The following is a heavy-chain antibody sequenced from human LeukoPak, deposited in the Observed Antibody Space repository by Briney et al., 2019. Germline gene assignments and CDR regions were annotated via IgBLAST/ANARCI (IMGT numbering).Heavy chain of an antibody. Sequence: PSETLSLTCTVSGGSISSGDYYWSWIRQPPGKGLEWIGYIYYSGSTYYNPSLKSRVTISVDTFKNQFSLKLSSVTAADTAVYYCAREPGRYYGSGSYHGEYFQHWGQGTLVTVSS. V-gene: IGHV4-30-4*01. CDR2: IYYSGST. J-gene: IGHJ1*01. CDR1: GGSISSGDYY. D-gene: IGHD3-10*01. CDR3: AREPGRYYGSGSYHGEYFQH.